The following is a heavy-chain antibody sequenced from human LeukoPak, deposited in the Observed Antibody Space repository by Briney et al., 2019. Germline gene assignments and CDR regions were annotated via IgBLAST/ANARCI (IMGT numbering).Heavy chain of an antibody. Sequence: XXAVISYDGSNKYYADSVKGRFTISRDNSKNTLYLQMNSLRAEDTAVYYCARGLYPVYIAGGMDVWGQGTTVTVSS. J-gene: IGHJ6*02. CDR3: ARGLYPVYIAGGMDV. CDR2: ISYDGSNK. V-gene: IGHV3-30-3*01. D-gene: IGHD2-15*01.